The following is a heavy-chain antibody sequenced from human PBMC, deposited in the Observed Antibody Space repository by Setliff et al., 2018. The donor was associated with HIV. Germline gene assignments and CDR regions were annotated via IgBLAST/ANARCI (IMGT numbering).Heavy chain of an antibody. J-gene: IGHJ4*02. CDR3: ARDHEDSGWYVESVDY. D-gene: IGHD6-19*01. V-gene: IGHV3-23*01. Sequence: GSLRLSCAASGFTFNTYAMSWVRQAPGKGLEWVSVISGSGGSTFYADSVKGRFTISRDNAKNSLYLQMSSLRAEDTAVYYCARDHEDSGWYVESVDYWGQGTQVTVSS. CDR1: GFTFNTYA. CDR2: ISGSGGST.